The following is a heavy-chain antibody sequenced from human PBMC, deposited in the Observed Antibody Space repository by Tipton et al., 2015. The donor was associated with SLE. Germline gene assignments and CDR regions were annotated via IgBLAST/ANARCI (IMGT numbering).Heavy chain of an antibody. V-gene: IGHV4-59*12. CDR1: GGSITSYY. D-gene: IGHD5-12*01. CDR2: ASDSGDT. CDR3: ARRHYSGPFDS. Sequence: TLSLTCTVSGGSITSYYGGWIRQPPGKGLEWIGSASDSGDTHYSPSLKSRVTIAVDTSKNQFSLKLNSVTAADTAVYYCARRHYSGPFDSWGQGTLVTVSS. J-gene: IGHJ4*02.